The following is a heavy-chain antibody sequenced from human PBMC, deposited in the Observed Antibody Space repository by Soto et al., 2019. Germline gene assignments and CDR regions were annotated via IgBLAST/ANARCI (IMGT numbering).Heavy chain of an antibody. Sequence: GGSLRLSCAASGFTFSSYAMHWVRQAPGKGLEWVAVISYDGSNKYYADSVKGRFTISRDNSKNTLYLQMNSLRAEDTAVYYCARGWYDSSGYYPTLNDAFDIWGQGTMVTVS. V-gene: IGHV3-30-3*01. CDR1: GFTFSSYA. D-gene: IGHD3-22*01. CDR2: ISYDGSNK. J-gene: IGHJ3*02. CDR3: ARGWYDSSGYYPTLNDAFDI.